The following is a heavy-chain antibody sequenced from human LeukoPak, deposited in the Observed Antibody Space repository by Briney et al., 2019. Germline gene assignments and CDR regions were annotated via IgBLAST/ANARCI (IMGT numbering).Heavy chain of an antibody. V-gene: IGHV3-30*02. CDR1: GLTFSSYG. D-gene: IGHD6-13*01. J-gene: IGHJ4*02. Sequence: GGSLRLSCAASGLTFSSYGMHWVRQAPGKGLEWVAFIRYDGSNKYYADSVKGRFTISRDNAKNSLYLQMNSLRAEDTAVYYYARGHSSSWYKGYYFDYWGQGTLVTVSS. CDR3: ARGHSSSWYKGYYFDY. CDR2: IRYDGSNK.